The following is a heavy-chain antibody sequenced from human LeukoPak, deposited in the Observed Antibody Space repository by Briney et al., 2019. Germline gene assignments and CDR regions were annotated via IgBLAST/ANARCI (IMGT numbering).Heavy chain of an antibody. D-gene: IGHD5-18*01. CDR1: GYTFTGYY. J-gene: IGHJ4*02. CDR3: ARDSAPGDTYGLLGIDS. Sequence: GASVKVSCKASGYTFTGYYMHWVRQAPGHGLEWMGWINPNSGGTNYAQKFQGRVTMTRDTSISKAYMELSRLRSDDTAVYYCARDSAPGDTYGLLGIDSWGQGTLVTVSS. CDR2: INPNSGGT. V-gene: IGHV1-2*02.